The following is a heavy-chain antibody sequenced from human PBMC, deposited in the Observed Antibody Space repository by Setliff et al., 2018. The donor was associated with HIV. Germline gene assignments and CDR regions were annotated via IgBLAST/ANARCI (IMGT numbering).Heavy chain of an antibody. CDR3: ARGRSRYYYDGSGYYVDY. CDR1: GGSISGYY. V-gene: IGHV4-59*01. CDR2: IYYIGNT. Sequence: SETLSLTCTVSGGSISGYYWSWIRQPPGKGLEWIRYIYYIGNTNYNPSLKGRVTLSVDTSKNQLSLKLSSVTDADTAVYYCARGRSRYYYDGSGYYVDYWGQGTLVTVSS. J-gene: IGHJ4*02. D-gene: IGHD3-22*01.